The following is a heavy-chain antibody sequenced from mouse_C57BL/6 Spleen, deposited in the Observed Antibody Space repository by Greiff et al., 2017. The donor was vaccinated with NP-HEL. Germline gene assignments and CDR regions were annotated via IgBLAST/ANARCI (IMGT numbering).Heavy chain of an antibody. J-gene: IGHJ1*03. CDR2: IDPSDSET. CDR3: ARVYYDTGGYFDV. CDR1: GYTFTSYW. V-gene: IGHV1-52*01. Sequence: QVQLQQPGAELVRPGSSVKLSCKASGYTFTSYWMHWVKQRPIQGLEWIGNIDPSDSETPYNQKFKDKATLTVDKSSSTAYMQLSSLTSEDSAVYYCARVYYDTGGYFDVWGTGTTVTVSS. D-gene: IGHD2-4*01.